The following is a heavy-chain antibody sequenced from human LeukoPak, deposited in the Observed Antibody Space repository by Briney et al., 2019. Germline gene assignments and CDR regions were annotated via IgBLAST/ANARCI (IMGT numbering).Heavy chain of an antibody. D-gene: IGHD5-12*01. J-gene: IGHJ3*02. Sequence: PSETLSLTCAISGHSTTRGYYWAWFRQPPGKGLEWIGYIYYSGSTNYNPSLKSRVTTSLDTSKNQFSLKLSSVTAADTAVYYCARESPYDGAFDIWGQGTVVTVSS. CDR2: IYYSGST. CDR3: ARESPYDGAFDI. CDR1: GHSTTRGYY. V-gene: IGHV4-61*01.